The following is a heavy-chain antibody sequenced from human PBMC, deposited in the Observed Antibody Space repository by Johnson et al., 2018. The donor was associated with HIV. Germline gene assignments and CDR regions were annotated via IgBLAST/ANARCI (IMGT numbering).Heavy chain of an antibody. V-gene: IGHV3-30*02. CDR3: ARVTQQVGRVESDAFDI. Sequence: QVQLVESGGGVVQPGRSLRLSCAASGFTFSSYGMHWVRQAPGKGLEWVAFIRYDGSNKYYADSVKGRFTISRDNSKNTLYLQMNSLRAEDTAVYYCARVTQQVGRVESDAFDIWGRGTMVTVSS. J-gene: IGHJ3*02. CDR1: GFTFSSYG. D-gene: IGHD1-26*01. CDR2: IRYDGSNK.